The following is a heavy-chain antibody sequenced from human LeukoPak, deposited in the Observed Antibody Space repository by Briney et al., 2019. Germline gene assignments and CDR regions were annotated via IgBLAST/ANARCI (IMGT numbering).Heavy chain of an antibody. V-gene: IGHV3-21*01. CDR1: GFTFSSYS. CDR2: ISSSSSYI. Sequence: GGSLRLSSAASGFTFSSYSMTWVRQAPGKGLEWVSSISSSSSYIYYADSVKGRFTISRDNAKNSLYLQMNSLKAEDTAVYYCAKVPRYCSSTSCLFDYWGQGTLVTVSS. D-gene: IGHD2-2*01. CDR3: AKVPRYCSSTSCLFDY. J-gene: IGHJ4*02.